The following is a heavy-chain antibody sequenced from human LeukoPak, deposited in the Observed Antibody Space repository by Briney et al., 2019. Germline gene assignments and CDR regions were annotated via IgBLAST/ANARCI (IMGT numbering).Heavy chain of an antibody. V-gene: IGHV3-23*01. CDR1: GFTFSSYS. CDR2: ISGTGNST. D-gene: IGHD4-17*01. J-gene: IGHJ6*02. Sequence: GGSLRLSCAAFGFTFSSYSMNWVRQAPGKGLEWVSSISGTGNSTYYADSVKGRFTISRDNSKNTLYLQMNSLRAEDTAVYYCAKDHEDGDYVLSGMDVWGQGTTVTVSS. CDR3: AKDHEDGDYVLSGMDV.